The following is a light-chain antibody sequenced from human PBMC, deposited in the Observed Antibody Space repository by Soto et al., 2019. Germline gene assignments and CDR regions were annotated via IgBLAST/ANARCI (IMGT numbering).Light chain of an antibody. V-gene: IGLV2-8*01. CDR1: SSDGGGYNY. CDR2: EVS. J-gene: IGLJ1*01. Sequence: QSVLTQPPSASGSPGQSVTISCTGTSSDGGGYNYVSWYQQYPGKAPKIMIYEVSKRPSGVPDRFSGSKSGNTASLTVSGLQAEDEADYYCGSYADSNNYVFGTGTKVTVL. CDR3: GSYADSNNYV.